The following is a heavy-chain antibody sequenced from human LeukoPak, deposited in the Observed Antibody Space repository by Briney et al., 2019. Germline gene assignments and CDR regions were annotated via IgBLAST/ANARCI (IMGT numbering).Heavy chain of an antibody. D-gene: IGHD3-22*01. CDR3: VRDWGYDSSGYWQKYFDT. V-gene: IGHV3-30*02. CDR1: GFTFSSYG. CDR2: IRYDGSNK. Sequence: GGSLRLSCAASGFTFSSYGMHWVRQAPGKGLEWVAFIRYDGSNKYYADSVKGRFTISRDNAKNTVHLQMNSLRAEDTAVYYCVRDWGYDSSGYWQKYFDTWGQGTLVTVSS. J-gene: IGHJ4*02.